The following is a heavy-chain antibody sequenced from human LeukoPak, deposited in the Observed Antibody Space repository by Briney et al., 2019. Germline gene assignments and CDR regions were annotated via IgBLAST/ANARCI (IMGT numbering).Heavy chain of an antibody. V-gene: IGHV3-23*01. D-gene: IGHD5-18*01. CDR3: AKWDTAMIRGFYFGY. Sequence: GGSLRLSCAASGFTFRSYAMSWVRQAPGKGLEWVSGISGSGGDTNYADSVKGRFTISRDNSKNTLYLQMNSLRAEDTAVYYCAKWDTAMIRGFYFGYWGQGTLVTVSS. J-gene: IGHJ4*02. CDR1: GFTFRSYA. CDR2: ISGSGGDT.